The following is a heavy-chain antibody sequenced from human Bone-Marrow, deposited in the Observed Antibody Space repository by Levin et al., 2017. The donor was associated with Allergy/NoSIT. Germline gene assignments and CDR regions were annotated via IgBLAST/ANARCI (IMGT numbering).Heavy chain of an antibody. CDR3: AKDGGGESMPS. CDR1: GFTFSMSW. Sequence: PGGSLRLSCAASGFTFSMSWMHWVRQVPGKGLVWVSRIRGDGGWTDYADSVKGRFTISRDNAKNTLYLQMNSLRDEDTAVYYCAKDGGGESMPSWGQGTLVTVSS. J-gene: IGHJ5*02. V-gene: IGHV3-74*01. CDR2: IRGDGGWT. D-gene: IGHD3-16*01.